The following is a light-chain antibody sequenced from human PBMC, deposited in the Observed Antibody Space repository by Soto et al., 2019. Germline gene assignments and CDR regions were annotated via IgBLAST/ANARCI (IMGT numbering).Light chain of an antibody. J-gene: IGLJ1*01. CDR3: ASYTSSSTLV. V-gene: IGLV2-14*01. CDR1: SSDVGGYNY. Sequence: QSALTQPASVSGSPGQSITISCTGTSSDVGGYNYVSWYQQHPGKAPKLMIYDVSNRPSGVSNRFSASQSGNTASLRISGLQAEDEGDYYCASYTSSSTLVFGRGTKVTVL. CDR2: DVS.